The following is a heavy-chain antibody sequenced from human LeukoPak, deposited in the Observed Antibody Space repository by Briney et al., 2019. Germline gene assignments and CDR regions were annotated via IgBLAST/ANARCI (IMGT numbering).Heavy chain of an antibody. CDR2: INAGNGNT. V-gene: IGHV1-3*01. CDR1: GYTFTSYA. D-gene: IGHD5-18*01. Sequence: ASVKVSCKASGYTFTSYAMHWVRQAPGQRLEWMGWINAGNGNTKYSQKFQGRVTITRDTSASTAYMELSSLRSEDTAVYYCARALGYSYGAIDYWGQGTLVTVSS. CDR3: ARALGYSYGAIDY. J-gene: IGHJ4*02.